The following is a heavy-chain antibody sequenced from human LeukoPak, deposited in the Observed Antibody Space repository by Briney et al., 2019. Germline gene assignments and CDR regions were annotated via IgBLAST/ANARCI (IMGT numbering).Heavy chain of an antibody. D-gene: IGHD1-14*01. V-gene: IGHV4-39*07. Sequence: PSETLSLTCTVSGGSIRSSYYYWGWIRQPPGKGLEWIGSIYDSGSTYYNPSLKSRVTISVDTSRNHFSLKLTSVTAADTAVYFCAYNRNFALDNWGQGTLVTVSS. CDR2: IYDSGST. J-gene: IGHJ4*01. CDR1: GGSIRSSYYY. CDR3: AYNRNFALDN.